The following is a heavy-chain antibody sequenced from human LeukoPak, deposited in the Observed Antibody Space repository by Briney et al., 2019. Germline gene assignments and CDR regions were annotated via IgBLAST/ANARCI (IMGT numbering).Heavy chain of an antibody. V-gene: IGHV3-23*01. CDR2: ISGSGGST. D-gene: IGHD5-12*01. J-gene: IGHJ3*02. Sequence: PGGSLRLSCAASGFTFSSYAMSWVRQAPGKGLEWVSAISGSGGSTYYADSVKGRFTISRDNSKNTLYLQMNSLRAEDTAVYYCAKDPRRLRLLDDAFDIWGQGTMVTVSS. CDR3: AKDPRRLRLLDDAFDI. CDR1: GFTFSSYA.